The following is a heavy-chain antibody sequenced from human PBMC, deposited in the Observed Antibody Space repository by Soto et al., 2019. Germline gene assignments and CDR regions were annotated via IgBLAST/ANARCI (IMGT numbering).Heavy chain of an antibody. CDR3: AAISMTTVTLGAFDI. J-gene: IGHJ3*02. CDR2: IVVGSGNT. V-gene: IGHV1-58*02. Sequence: SVKVSCTASGFTFTSSAMQWVRQARGQRLEWIGWIVVGSGNTNYAQKFQERVTITRDMSTSTAYMELSSLRSEDTAVYYCAAISMTTVTLGAFDIWGQGTMVTVSS. CDR1: GFTFTSSA. D-gene: IGHD4-17*01.